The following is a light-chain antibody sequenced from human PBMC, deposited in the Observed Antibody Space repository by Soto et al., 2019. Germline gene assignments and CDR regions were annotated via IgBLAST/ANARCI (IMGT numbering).Light chain of an antibody. V-gene: IGLV1-40*01. Sequence: QLVLTQPPSVSGAPGQRVTISCTGNSSNLGAGYDVHWYQQLPGAAPKLVIFGNRNRPSGVPERFSGSKSGNTASLTISGLQAEDEADYYCSSYTSSSTRVFGTGTKVTVL. CDR3: SSYTSSSTRV. CDR2: GNR. CDR1: SSNLGAGYD. J-gene: IGLJ1*01.